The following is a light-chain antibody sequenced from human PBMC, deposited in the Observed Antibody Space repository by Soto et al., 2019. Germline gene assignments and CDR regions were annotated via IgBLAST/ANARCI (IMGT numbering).Light chain of an antibody. CDR2: DAS. V-gene: IGKV3-11*01. CDR1: QSITNS. J-gene: IGKJ4*01. Sequence: ESVLTQSPATLSLSPGDRATLSCRASQSITNSLAWYRHQPGQPPRLLIYDASKRATGIPARFIGRGYGTHFPLTISSLEPEDFGLYYCQQRSNWPSVTFGGGTKVEIK. CDR3: QQRSNWPSVT.